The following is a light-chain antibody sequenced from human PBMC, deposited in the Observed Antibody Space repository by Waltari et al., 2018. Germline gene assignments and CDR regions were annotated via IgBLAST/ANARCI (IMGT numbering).Light chain of an antibody. Sequence: QSVLTQPPSVSGTPGQRVTISCTGSNSDIGAGHDVHWYQEFPGTAPKLLIYCNNNRPSRVPDRFSGSKSGTSASLAITGIRAEDEADYYCQSFDIRLSGGVVFGGGTKVTVL. J-gene: IGLJ2*01. CDR2: CNN. CDR1: NSDIGAGHD. CDR3: QSFDIRLSGGVV. V-gene: IGLV1-40*01.